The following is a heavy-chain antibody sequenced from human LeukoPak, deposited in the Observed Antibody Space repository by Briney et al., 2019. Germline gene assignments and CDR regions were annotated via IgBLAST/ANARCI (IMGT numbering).Heavy chain of an antibody. CDR2: ILPDQSEP. CDR3: ARWGLEDSSGFFYFDS. Sequence: GESLKISFKASGYQFSDFWIAWVRQMPGKGLEWMGIILPDQSEPRYYPSFEGQVTISADTSFSTTSLQWTGLKASDSALYFCARWGLEDSSGFFYFDSWGQGTLVTVSS. CDR1: GYQFSDFW. D-gene: IGHD3-22*01. J-gene: IGHJ4*02. V-gene: IGHV5-51*01.